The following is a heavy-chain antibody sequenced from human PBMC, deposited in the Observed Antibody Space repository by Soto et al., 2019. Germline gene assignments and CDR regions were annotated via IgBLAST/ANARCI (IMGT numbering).Heavy chain of an antibody. J-gene: IGHJ6*02. V-gene: IGHV4-59*01. Sequence: PSETLSLTCTVSGGSISSYYWSWIRQPPGKGLGWIGYIYYSGSTNYNPSLKSRVTISVDTSKNQFSLKLSSVTAADTAVYYCAREGYSSADYGMDVWGQGTTVTVSS. CDR1: GGSISSYY. D-gene: IGHD3-16*02. CDR2: IYYSGST. CDR3: AREGYSSADYGMDV.